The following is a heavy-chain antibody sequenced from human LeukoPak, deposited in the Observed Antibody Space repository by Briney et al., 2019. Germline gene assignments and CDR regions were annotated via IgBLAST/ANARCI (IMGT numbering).Heavy chain of an antibody. V-gene: IGHV3-74*01. CDR2: IFTDGSTT. D-gene: IGHD3-22*01. CDR1: GFTFSNYM. CDR3: ARGRVTMMAY. Sequence: GGSLRLSCAASGFTFSNYMMHWVRQPPGKGLVWVSRIFTDGSTTDYADSVKGRFTVSRDNAKNTVYLQMNSLRAEDTAVYYCARGRVTMMAYSGQGALVTVSS. J-gene: IGHJ4*02.